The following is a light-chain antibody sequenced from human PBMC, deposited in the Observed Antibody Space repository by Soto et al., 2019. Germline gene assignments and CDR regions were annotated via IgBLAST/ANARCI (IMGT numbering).Light chain of an antibody. CDR1: QRVTSK. J-gene: IGKJ1*01. CDR3: QQYNNWPRT. CDR2: AAY. Sequence: IVMAPSPATLSVLPGVCATLSRRASQRVTSKLAWYQHKTGQDPRLIIYAAYTRATGIPGRFSGSGSGTEFTLTISSLQSEDFAVYYCQQYNNWPRTFGQGTKVDIK. V-gene: IGKV3-15*01.